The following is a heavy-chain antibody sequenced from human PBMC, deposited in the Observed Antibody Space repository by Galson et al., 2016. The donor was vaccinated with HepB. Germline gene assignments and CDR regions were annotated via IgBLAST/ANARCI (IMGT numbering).Heavy chain of an antibody. Sequence: QSGAEVKKPEESLKISCKGSGYSFTSYWIGWVRQKPGKGLEWMGVIYPGDSEIRYSPSFQGQVTMSVDKSISTAFLQWSSLKASDTAMYYCARQYNFWSGYSESYFGMDVWGQGTTVTVSS. V-gene: IGHV5-51*01. CDR2: IYPGDSEI. J-gene: IGHJ6*02. CDR3: ARQYNFWSGYSESYFGMDV. CDR1: GYSFTSYW. D-gene: IGHD3-3*01.